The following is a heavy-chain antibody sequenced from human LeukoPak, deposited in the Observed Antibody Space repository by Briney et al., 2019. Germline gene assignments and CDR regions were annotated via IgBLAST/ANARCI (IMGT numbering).Heavy chain of an antibody. D-gene: IGHD1-26*01. Sequence: PGGSLRHSCAASRFTLSGSPLSWVRQAPGKGLEWVSAISGSTGSTYDADSVKGRFTISRDNSKNTLCLQMNSLRAEDPSVYYCANVGQPLPVYLDYWGRETLVTVSS. CDR3: ANVGQPLPVYLDY. J-gene: IGHJ4*02. V-gene: IGHV3-23*01. CDR2: ISGSTGST. CDR1: RFTLSGSP.